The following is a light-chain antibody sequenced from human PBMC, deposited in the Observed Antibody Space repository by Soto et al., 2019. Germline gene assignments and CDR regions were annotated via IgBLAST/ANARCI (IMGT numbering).Light chain of an antibody. J-gene: IGKJ2*01. Sequence: EIVLTQSPATLSLSPGERATLSCRASQRVSSNLGWYQQKPAQAPRLLIYDASNRANGIQARFSGSGSGTDFTLTISSLEPEDFAVYYCQQRSNWPPYTFGQGTKLEIK. CDR3: QQRSNWPPYT. V-gene: IGKV3-11*01. CDR2: DAS. CDR1: QRVSSN.